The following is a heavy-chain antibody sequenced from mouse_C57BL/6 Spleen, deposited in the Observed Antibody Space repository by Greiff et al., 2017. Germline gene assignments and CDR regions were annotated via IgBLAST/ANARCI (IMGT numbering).Heavy chain of an antibody. J-gene: IGHJ4*01. CDR1: GYTFTSYW. V-gene: IGHV1-50*01. CDR2: IDPSASYT. Sequence: QVQLKQPGAELVKPGASVKLSCKASGYTFTSYWMQWVKQRPGQGLEWIGEIDPSASYTNYNQKFKGKATLTVDTSSGTAYMQRRSLTAEDSEVYYCARSYPTGFYYAMDYWGQGTSVTVAS. D-gene: IGHD2-10*01. CDR3: ARSYPTGFYYAMDY.